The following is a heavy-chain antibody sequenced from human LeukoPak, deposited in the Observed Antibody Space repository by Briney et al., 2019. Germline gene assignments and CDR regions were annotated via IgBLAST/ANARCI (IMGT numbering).Heavy chain of an antibody. J-gene: IGHJ6*02. CDR2: IDPSDSYI. D-gene: IGHD1-26*01. V-gene: IGHV5-10-1*01. CDR1: GYIFTSYW. CDR3: ARRRSGTYSYYYYGVDV. Sequence: GESLIISCKGSGYIFTSYWISWVRQMPGKGLEWMGRIDPSDSYINYSPSFQGHVTISVDKSITTAYLQWSSLKASDTAKYYCARRRSGTYSYYYYGVDVWGQGTTVTVSS.